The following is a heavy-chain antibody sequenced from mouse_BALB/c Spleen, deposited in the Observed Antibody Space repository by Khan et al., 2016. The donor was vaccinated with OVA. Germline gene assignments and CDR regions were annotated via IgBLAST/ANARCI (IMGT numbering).Heavy chain of an antibody. CDR1: GFSLTSYG. CDR2: IWAGGST. J-gene: IGHJ4*01. Sequence: QVQLKESGPGLVAPSQSLSITCTVSGFSLTSYGVNWVRQPPGRGLEWLGVIWAGGSTNYNSALMSRMSISKDNSKSQVFLKMNSLQTDYTAMYYFARFYDPDYAMDYWGQGTSVTVSS. CDR3: ARFYDPDYAMDY. D-gene: IGHD2-3*01. V-gene: IGHV2-9*02.